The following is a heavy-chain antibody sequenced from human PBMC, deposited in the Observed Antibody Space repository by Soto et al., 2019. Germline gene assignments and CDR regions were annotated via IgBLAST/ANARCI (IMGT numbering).Heavy chain of an antibody. Sequence: EVQLLESGGGLVQPGGSPRLSCAASGFTFSSYAMSWVRQAPGKGLEWVSAISGSGGSTYYADSVKGRFTISRDNSKNTLYLQMNSLRAEDTAVYYCAKDLPPRSGWYSEYFQHWGQGTLVTVSS. CDR2: ISGSGGST. CDR3: AKDLPPRSGWYSEYFQH. D-gene: IGHD6-19*01. J-gene: IGHJ1*01. V-gene: IGHV3-23*01. CDR1: GFTFSSYA.